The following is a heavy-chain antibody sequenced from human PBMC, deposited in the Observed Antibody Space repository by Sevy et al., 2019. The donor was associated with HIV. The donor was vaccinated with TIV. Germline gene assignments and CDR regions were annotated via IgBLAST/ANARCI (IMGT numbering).Heavy chain of an antibody. Sequence: GGSLRLSCAASRFTFSSYAMSWVHQAPGKGLEWVSAVNGRGGSTCYADSVKGRFTISRDNSKNTLYLQMNSLKAEDTAVYYCAKEGGYDPGYYFDYWGQGTLVTVSS. V-gene: IGHV3-23*01. J-gene: IGHJ4*02. CDR1: RFTFSSYA. D-gene: IGHD3-3*01. CDR2: VNGRGGST. CDR3: AKEGGYDPGYYFDY.